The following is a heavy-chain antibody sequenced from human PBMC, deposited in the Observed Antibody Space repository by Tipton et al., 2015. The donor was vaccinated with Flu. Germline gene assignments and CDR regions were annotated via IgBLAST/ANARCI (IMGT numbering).Heavy chain of an antibody. CDR3: ARACGSGGNRWFDP. Sequence: TLSLTCTVSGGSISSSSHYWGWIRQAPGRGLEWVGSIYYTGYPYYNSSLKSRLAMSIDTSKDQFSLNLSSVTAADTAVYYCARACGSGGNRWFDPWGQGALVTVSS. CDR2: IYYTGYP. J-gene: IGHJ5*02. D-gene: IGHD2-15*01. CDR1: GGSISSSSHY. V-gene: IGHV4-39*07.